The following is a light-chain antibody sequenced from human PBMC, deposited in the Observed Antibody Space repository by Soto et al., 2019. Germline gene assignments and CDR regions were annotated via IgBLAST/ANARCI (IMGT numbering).Light chain of an antibody. J-gene: IGKJ1*01. CDR3: QQYHNSPLT. CDR1: QSVSNNY. Sequence: EIVLTQSPGTLSLSPGERATLSCRSSQSVSNNYLAWYQQKPGQAPRVLIYGASSRTTGIPDRFSGSGSGTDFTLTISRLEPEDFAVYYCQQYHNSPLTFGQGTKVDI. CDR2: GAS. V-gene: IGKV3-20*01.